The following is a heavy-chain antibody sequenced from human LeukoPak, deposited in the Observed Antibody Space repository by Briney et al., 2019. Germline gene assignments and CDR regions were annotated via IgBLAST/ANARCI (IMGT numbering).Heavy chain of an antibody. CDR3: ARQQAKSLYAFDI. V-gene: IGHV4-4*09. CDR1: GGSISSNY. Sequence: SETLSLTCTVSGGSISSNYWSWIRQPPGKGLEWIGYIYTSGSTNYNPSLKSRVTISVDTSKNQFSLKLSSVTAADTAVYYCARQQAKSLYAFDIWGQGTMVTVSS. CDR2: IYTSGST. J-gene: IGHJ3*02. D-gene: IGHD1-26*01.